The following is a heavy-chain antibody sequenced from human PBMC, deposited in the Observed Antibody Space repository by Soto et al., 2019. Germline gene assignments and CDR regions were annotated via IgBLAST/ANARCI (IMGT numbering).Heavy chain of an antibody. V-gene: IGHV4-59*01. CDR1: GAPINSDY. Sequence: SQTLSLTCTVSGAPINSDYWSWIRQSPGKGLEWIGYIYHIGSTDYNPSLKSRVTISIXTXXXXFXLXLXXXTAAXTAVYFCARFTYKSGFNWFDPWGQGTQVTVSS. CDR2: IYHIGST. CDR3: ARFTYKSGFNWFDP. J-gene: IGHJ5*02. D-gene: IGHD5-12*01.